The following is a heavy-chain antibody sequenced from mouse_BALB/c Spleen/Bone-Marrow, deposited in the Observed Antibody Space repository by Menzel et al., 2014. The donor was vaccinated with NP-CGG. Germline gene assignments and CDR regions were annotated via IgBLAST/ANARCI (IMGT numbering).Heavy chain of an antibody. CDR3: ARDNYYGYHWYFDV. V-gene: IGHV7-3*02. CDR1: GFTFTDYY. J-gene: IGHJ1*01. Sequence: EVMLVESGGGLVQPGGPLRLSCATSGFTFTDYYMSWVRQPPGKALEWLGFIRNKANGYTTEYSASVKGRFTISRDNSQSILYLQMNTLRAEDSATYYCARDNYYGYHWYFDVWGAGTTVTVSS. D-gene: IGHD1-2*01. CDR2: IRNKANGYTT.